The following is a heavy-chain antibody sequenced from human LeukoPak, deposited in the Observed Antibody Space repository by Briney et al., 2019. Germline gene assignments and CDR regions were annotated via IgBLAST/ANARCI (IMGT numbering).Heavy chain of an antibody. CDR1: GGSIYSTTFY. J-gene: IGHJ4*02. CDR3: ARRSDSGSDDGEDYFDY. V-gene: IGHV4-39*01. D-gene: IGHD1-26*01. CDR2: MYYDGST. Sequence: SETLSLTCTVSGGSIYSTTFYWGWIRQPPGKGLEWIGSMYYDGSTYHNPSLKSRVTISVDTSNNQFSLKLTSVTAADTAVYFCARRSDSGSDDGEDYFDYWGQGTLVTVSS.